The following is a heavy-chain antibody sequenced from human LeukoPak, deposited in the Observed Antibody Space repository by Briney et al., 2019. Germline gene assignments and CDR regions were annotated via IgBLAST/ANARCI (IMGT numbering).Heavy chain of an antibody. D-gene: IGHD3-3*01. J-gene: IGHJ3*02. V-gene: IGHV3-48*01. CDR3: ARTYDYGVGPPGDAFDN. CDR1: ALTFSDYS. CDR2: ISSNGSTI. Sequence: PGGSLRLSCAASALTFSDYSMNWVRQAPGKGLEWISYISSNGSTIYYAASVKGRFTISRDNADDSVYLQMDSLRVEDTAVYYCARTYDYGVGPPGDAFDNWGQGTLVTVPS.